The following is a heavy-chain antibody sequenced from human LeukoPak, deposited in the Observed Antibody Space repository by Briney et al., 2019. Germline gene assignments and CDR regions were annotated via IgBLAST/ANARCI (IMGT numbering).Heavy chain of an antibody. J-gene: IGHJ4*02. Sequence: GGSLRLSCAASGFTVGSYSMNWVRQAPGKGLEWVSVLYTTNTAYYADSVKGRFTISRDNSKNTLYLQMNTLRAEDTAVYYCARAGGSTVSHSDYWGQGTLVTVSS. CDR3: ARAGGSTVSHSDY. CDR2: LYTTNTA. D-gene: IGHD4-17*01. V-gene: IGHV3-53*01. CDR1: GFTVGSYS.